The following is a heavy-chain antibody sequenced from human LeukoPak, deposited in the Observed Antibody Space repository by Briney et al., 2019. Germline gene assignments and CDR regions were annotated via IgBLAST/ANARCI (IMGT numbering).Heavy chain of an antibody. Sequence: PGGSLRLSCAASGLTFSSYWMHWVRQAPGKGLVWVSRINSDGSSTSYADSVKGRFTISRDNAKNTLYLQMNSLRAEDTAVYYCARASYLGGCFGYWGQGTLVTVSS. J-gene: IGHJ4*02. CDR2: INSDGSST. CDR1: GLTFSSYW. D-gene: IGHD3-10*01. V-gene: IGHV3-74*01. CDR3: ARASYLGGCFGY.